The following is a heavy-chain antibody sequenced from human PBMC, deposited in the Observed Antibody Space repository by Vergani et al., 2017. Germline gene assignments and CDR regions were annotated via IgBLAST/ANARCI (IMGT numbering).Heavy chain of an antibody. CDR2: IYSGGSP. CDR1: GFTVSSNY. J-gene: IGHJ3*02. D-gene: IGHD3-22*01. V-gene: IGHV3-53*04. Sequence: EVQLVESGGGLVQPGGSLRLSCAASGFTVSSNYMSGVRQAPGKGLEWVSVIYSGGSPYYADSVKGRFTISRHNSKNTLYLQMNSLRAEDTAVYYCARSYYYDSSGYSFVSYAFDIWGQGTMVTVSS. CDR3: ARSYYYDSSGYSFVSYAFDI.